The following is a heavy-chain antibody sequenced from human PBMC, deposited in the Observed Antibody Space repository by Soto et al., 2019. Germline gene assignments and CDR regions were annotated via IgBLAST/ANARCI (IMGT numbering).Heavy chain of an antibody. CDR2: IFSNDEK. V-gene: IGHV2-26*01. CDR1: GFSLSNARMG. CDR3: QRAPLTRIYKTYYYYYGMDV. D-gene: IGHD5-12*01. Sequence: SGPTLVNPTDTLTLTCTVSGFSLSNARMGVSWIRQPPGKALEWLAHIFSNDEKSYSTSLKSRLTISKDTSKSQVVLTMTNMDPVEKATYCFQRAPLTRIYKTYYYYYGMDVWGQGNTVTVSS. J-gene: IGHJ6*02.